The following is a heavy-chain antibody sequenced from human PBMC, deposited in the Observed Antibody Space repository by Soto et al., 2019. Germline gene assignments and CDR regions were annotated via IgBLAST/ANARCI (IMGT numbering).Heavy chain of an antibody. CDR3: ASCLVTSYFSSYGMDV. J-gene: IGHJ6*02. V-gene: IGHV1-69*12. Sequence: QVQLVQSGAEVKKPGSSVKVSCKASGGTFSSYSISWVRQAPGQGLEWMGGTIPIFGTTNYAQKFQGRVTITADESTSAAYLALGSLRSEDTAVYSCASCLVTSYFSSYGMDVWGQGTTVTVSS. D-gene: IGHD2-21*02. CDR1: GGTFSSYS. CDR2: TIPIFGTT.